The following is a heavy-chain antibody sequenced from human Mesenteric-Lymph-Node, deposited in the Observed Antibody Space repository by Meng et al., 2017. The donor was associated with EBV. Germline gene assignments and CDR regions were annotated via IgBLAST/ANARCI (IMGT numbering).Heavy chain of an antibody. D-gene: IGHD2-15*01. Sequence: GPGLVKPMGAPYSTCAGPGGSISSSKWGSWVRRPPGKGLQCIGEIYNSGSTTYNPSLTSRATISVAKSQNQFPLKLSSVTGADTAVYYCARVAYCSGGSCYLYYFDYWGQGTLVTVSS. CDR3: ARVAYCSGGSCYLYYFDY. CDR2: IYNSGST. J-gene: IGHJ4*02. V-gene: IGHV4-4*02. CDR1: GGSISSSKW.